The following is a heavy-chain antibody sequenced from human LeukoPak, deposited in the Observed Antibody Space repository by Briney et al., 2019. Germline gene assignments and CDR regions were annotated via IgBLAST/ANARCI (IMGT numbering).Heavy chain of an antibody. J-gene: IGHJ3*01. D-gene: IGHD3-22*01. Sequence: ASVKVSCKASGYTFTGYYMHWVRQAPGQGLEWMGWINSNSGGTNYAQKFQGRVTMTRDTSISTAYMELSRLRSDDTAVYYCARWYSYDSSGDKEDAFDVWGQGTMVTVSS. CDR2: INSNSGGT. CDR1: GYTFTGYY. CDR3: ARWYSYDSSGDKEDAFDV. V-gene: IGHV1-2*02.